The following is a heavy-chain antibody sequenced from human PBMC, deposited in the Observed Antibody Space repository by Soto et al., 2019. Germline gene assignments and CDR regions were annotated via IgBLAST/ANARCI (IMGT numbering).Heavy chain of an antibody. CDR2: ISAYNGNT. J-gene: IGHJ6*02. V-gene: IGHV1-18*04. CDR3: ARSDGEVPLWYYYDSSGYYYPRHYGMDV. D-gene: IGHD3-22*01. CDR1: GYTFTSYG. Sequence: QVQLVQSGAEVKKPGASVKVSCKASGYTFTSYGISWVRQAPGQGLEWMGWISAYNGNTNYAQKLQGRVTMTTDTSTSTAYMGLRSLRSADTAVYYCARSDGEVPLWYYYDSSGYYYPRHYGMDVWGQGTTVTVSS.